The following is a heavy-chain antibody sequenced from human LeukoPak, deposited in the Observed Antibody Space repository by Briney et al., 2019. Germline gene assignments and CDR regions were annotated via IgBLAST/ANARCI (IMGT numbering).Heavy chain of an antibody. Sequence: SETLSLTCAVYGGSFSGYYWSWIRQPPGKGLEWIGEINHSGSTNYNPSLKSRVTISVDTSKNQFSLKLSSVTAADTAVYYCARGCGDKYYYGSGSYYNKPKYYFDYWGQGTLVTVSS. CDR2: INHSGST. V-gene: IGHV4-34*01. J-gene: IGHJ4*02. D-gene: IGHD3-10*01. CDR3: ARGCGDKYYYGSGSYYNKPKYYFDY. CDR1: GGSFSGYY.